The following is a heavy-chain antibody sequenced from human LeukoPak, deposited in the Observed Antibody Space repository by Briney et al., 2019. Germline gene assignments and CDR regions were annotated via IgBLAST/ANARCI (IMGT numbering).Heavy chain of an antibody. D-gene: IGHD3-10*01. Sequence: ASVKVSCKASGYTFTSYGISWVRQAPGQGLEWMGWISAYNGNTNYAQKLQGRVTMTTDTSTSTAYMELRSLRSDDTAVYYCARWFGVFPAAPQDYWGQGTLVTVSS. J-gene: IGHJ4*02. V-gene: IGHV1-18*01. CDR3: ARWFGVFPAAPQDY. CDR1: GYTFTSYG. CDR2: ISAYNGNT.